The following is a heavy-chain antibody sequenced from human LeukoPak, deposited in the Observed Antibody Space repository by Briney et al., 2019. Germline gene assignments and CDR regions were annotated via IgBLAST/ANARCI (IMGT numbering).Heavy chain of an antibody. CDR2: ISAVSTYI. CDR3: ARGGIAGRPVYYYYMDV. CDR1: GFTFSSYN. V-gene: IGHV3-21*01. D-gene: IGHD6-6*01. Sequence: PGGSLRLSCAASGFTFSSYNIHWGRQAPGKGLEWVSSISAVSTYIYYADSVKGRFTISRDNVEKSAYLELSGLTAHDTAIYYCARGGIAGRPVYYYYMDVWGKGTTVTVSS. J-gene: IGHJ6*03.